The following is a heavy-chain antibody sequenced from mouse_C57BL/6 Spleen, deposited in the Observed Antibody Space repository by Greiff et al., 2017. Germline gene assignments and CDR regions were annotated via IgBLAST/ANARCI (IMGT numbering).Heavy chain of an antibody. V-gene: IGHV1-14*01. CDR2: IYPYNDGT. CDR1: GYTFTSYV. Sequence: VQLKESGPELVKPGASVKMSCKASGYTFTSYVMHWVKQMPGQGLEWIGYIYPYNDGTKYNEKFKGKATLTSDKSSSTAYMELSSLTSEDSAVYYCARRYGSSHYFDYWGQGTTLTVSS. D-gene: IGHD1-1*01. CDR3: ARRYGSSHYFDY. J-gene: IGHJ2*01.